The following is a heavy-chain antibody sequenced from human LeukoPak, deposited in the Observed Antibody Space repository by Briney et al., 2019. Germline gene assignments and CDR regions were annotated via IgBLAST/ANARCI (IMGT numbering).Heavy chain of an antibody. V-gene: IGHV3-23*01. CDR2: ISGSGGST. J-gene: IGHJ4*02. Sequence: PGGSLRLSCAASGFTFSSYAMSWVRQAPGEGLEWVSAISGSGGSTYYADSVKGRFTISRDNSKNTLYLQMNSLRAEDTAVYYCAKDLDYGDYPYYFDYWGQGTLVTVSS. CDR3: AKDLDYGDYPYYFDY. D-gene: IGHD4-17*01. CDR1: GFTFSSYA.